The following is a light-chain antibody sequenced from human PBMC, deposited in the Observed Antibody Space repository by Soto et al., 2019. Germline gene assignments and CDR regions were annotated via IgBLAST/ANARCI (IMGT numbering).Light chain of an antibody. Sequence: GDRVTITCRASQGIRSYLAWYQQRPGKAPELLIYGASTLRPGGASRFSGSGSGTEFTLTISSLQPEDFATYFCQQLNTFPPFFTFGPGTKVYIK. V-gene: IGKV1-9*01. CDR2: GAS. J-gene: IGKJ3*01. CDR1: QGIRSY. CDR3: QQLNTFPPFFT.